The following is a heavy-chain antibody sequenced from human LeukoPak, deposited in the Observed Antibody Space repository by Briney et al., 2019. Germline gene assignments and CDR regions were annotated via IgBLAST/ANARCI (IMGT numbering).Heavy chain of an antibody. CDR3: ASEIAVAETGDWFDP. Sequence: ASVKVSCKASGYTFTCYYMHWVRQPPGQGLEWMGWINPNSGGTNYAQKFQGRVTMTRDTSISTAYMELSRLRSDDTAVYYCASEIAVAETGDWFDPWGQGTLVTVSS. V-gene: IGHV1-2*02. J-gene: IGHJ5*02. CDR2: INPNSGGT. CDR1: GYTFTCYY. D-gene: IGHD6-19*01.